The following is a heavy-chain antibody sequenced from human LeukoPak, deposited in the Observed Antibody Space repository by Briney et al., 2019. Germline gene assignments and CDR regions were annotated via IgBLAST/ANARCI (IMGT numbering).Heavy chain of an antibody. J-gene: IGHJ4*02. CDR3: ARGGLLVFDY. CDR1: GFTFSNYD. CDR2: ITSSGSAM. Sequence: GGSLRLSCAASGFTFSNYDMNWVRRAPGKGLEWVSYITSSGSAMYYADSVEGRFTISRDNAKNSLYLQMDSLRAEDTAVYYCARGGLLVFDYWGQGTLVTVSS. V-gene: IGHV3-48*03.